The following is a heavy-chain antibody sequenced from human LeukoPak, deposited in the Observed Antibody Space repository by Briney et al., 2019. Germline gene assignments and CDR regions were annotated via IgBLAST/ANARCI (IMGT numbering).Heavy chain of an antibody. D-gene: IGHD3-10*01. CDR1: GFTYSSYA. J-gene: IGHJ4*02. Sequence: GASLRLSCAASGFTYSSYAMSWVRQRPGKGLEWVSAISGSGGSTYYADSVKGRFTISRDNSKNTLYLQMNSLRAEDTAVYYCAKGDEWFGVYYFDYWGQGTLVTVSS. V-gene: IGHV3-23*01. CDR3: AKGDEWFGVYYFDY. CDR2: ISGSGGST.